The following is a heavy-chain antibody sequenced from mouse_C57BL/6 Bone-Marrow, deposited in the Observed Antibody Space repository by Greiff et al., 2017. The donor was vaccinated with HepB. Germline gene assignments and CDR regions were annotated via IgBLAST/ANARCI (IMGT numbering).Heavy chain of an antibody. Sequence: EVKLMESGGGLVQPKGSLKLSCAASGFSFNTYAMNWVRQAPGKGLEWVARIRSKSNNYATYYADSVKDRFTISRDDSESMLYLQMNNLKTEDTAMYYGVRHGSYAMDYWGQGTSVTVSS. CDR3: VRHGSYAMDY. J-gene: IGHJ4*01. V-gene: IGHV10-1*01. CDR1: GFSFNTYA. D-gene: IGHD2-2*01. CDR2: IRSKSNNYAT.